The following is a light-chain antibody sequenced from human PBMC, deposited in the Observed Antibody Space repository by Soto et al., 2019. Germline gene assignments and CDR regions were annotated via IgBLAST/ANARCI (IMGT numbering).Light chain of an antibody. Sequence: SPRYVDILCCRTSQSVSNNYLAWYQQKPGQAPRLLIYGASNRATGIPDRFSGSGSGTYFTRTRSRLYCEAAVVHYCHQYASSGTFRQGTKVDIK. CDR3: HQYASSGT. J-gene: IGKJ1*01. CDR2: GAS. V-gene: IGKV3-20*01. CDR1: QSVSNNY.